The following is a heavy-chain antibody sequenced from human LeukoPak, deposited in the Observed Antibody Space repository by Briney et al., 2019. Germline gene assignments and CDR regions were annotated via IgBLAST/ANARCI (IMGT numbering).Heavy chain of an antibody. CDR1: GFTFSSYG. V-gene: IGHV3-23*01. CDR2: ISGSGGST. D-gene: IGHD3-9*01. J-gene: IGHJ6*03. Sequence: QPGGSLRLSCAASGFTFSSYGMSWVRQAPGKGLEWVSAISGSGGSTYYADSVKGRFTISRDNSKNTLYLQMNSLRAEDTAVYYCAKGFDFEGYYYYYYMDVWGKGTRSPSP. CDR3: AKGFDFEGYYYYYYMDV.